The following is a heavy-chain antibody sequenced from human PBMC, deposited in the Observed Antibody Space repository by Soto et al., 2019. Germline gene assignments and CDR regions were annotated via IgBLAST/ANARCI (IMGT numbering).Heavy chain of an antibody. V-gene: IGHV1-18*01. Sequence: ASVKVSCKASGYSFSSFGISWVRQAPGQGLEWVGWVSVPSGDTSSAQNFQGRVTVTTDTSTSTAYMEVGSLRSDDTAVYYCARTCRSGGSCYLEYWGEGTLVTVSS. CDR1: GYSFSSFG. CDR2: VSVPSGDT. D-gene: IGHD2-15*01. J-gene: IGHJ4*02. CDR3: ARTCRSGGSCYLEY.